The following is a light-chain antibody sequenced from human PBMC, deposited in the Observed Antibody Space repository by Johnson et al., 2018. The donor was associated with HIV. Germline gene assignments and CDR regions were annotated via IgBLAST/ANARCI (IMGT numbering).Light chain of an antibody. Sequence: QSVLTQPPSVSAAPGQKVTISCSGSSSNIGNNYVSWYQQLPGTAPKLLIYDNNKRPSGIPDRFSGSKSGTSATLDITGLQTGDDGDYYCESWDSSLSAGGVFGTGTKVTVL. CDR2: DNN. V-gene: IGLV1-51*01. CDR3: ESWDSSLSAGGV. J-gene: IGLJ1*01. CDR1: SSNIGNNY.